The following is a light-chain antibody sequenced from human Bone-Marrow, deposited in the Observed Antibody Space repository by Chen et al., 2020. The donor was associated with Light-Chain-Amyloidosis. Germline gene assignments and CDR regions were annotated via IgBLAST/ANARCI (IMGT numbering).Light chain of an antibody. V-gene: IGLV2-14*01. CDR3: SSYTITNTLV. Sequence: QSALTPPSSVSGSPGQWITISRTGTSSDVGGDNHVSWYQHHPDKAPKLMIYEVTNRPSWVPDRFSGSKSDNTASLTISGLQTEDEADYFCSSYTITNTLVFGSGTRVTVL. J-gene: IGLJ1*01. CDR1: SSDVGGDNH. CDR2: EVT.